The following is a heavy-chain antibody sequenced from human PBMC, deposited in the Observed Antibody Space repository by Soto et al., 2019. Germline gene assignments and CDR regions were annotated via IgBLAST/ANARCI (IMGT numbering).Heavy chain of an antibody. J-gene: IGHJ5*02. Sequence: PSETLSLTCTVSGGSISSGDYYWSWIRQPPGKGLEWIGYIYYSGSTYYNPSLKSRVTISVDTSKNQSSLKLSSVTAADTAVYYCARGATDSSGYRWFDPWGQGTLVTVSS. CDR1: GGSISSGDYY. D-gene: IGHD3-22*01. CDR3: ARGATDSSGYRWFDP. CDR2: IYYSGST. V-gene: IGHV4-30-4*01.